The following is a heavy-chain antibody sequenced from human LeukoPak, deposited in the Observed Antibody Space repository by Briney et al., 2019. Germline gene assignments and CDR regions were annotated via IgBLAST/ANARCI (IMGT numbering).Heavy chain of an antibody. J-gene: IGHJ4*02. CDR3: ARVWSNWGVFDY. CDR1: GFTVSSNY. Sequence: GGSLRLSCTASGFTVSSNYMSWVRQAPGKGLEWVSVIYSGGSTYYADSVKGRFTISRDNSKNTLYLQMNSLRAEDTAVYYCARVWSNWGVFDYWGQGTLVTISS. V-gene: IGHV3-53*01. CDR2: IYSGGST. D-gene: IGHD7-27*01.